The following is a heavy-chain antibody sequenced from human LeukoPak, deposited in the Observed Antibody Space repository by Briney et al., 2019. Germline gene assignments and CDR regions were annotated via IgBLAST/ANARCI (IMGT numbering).Heavy chain of an antibody. V-gene: IGHV3-21*01. Sequence: GGSLRLSCAASGVTFSSYSMNWVRQAPGKGLEWVSSISSSSSYIYYADSVKGRFTISRDNAKNSLYLQMNSLRAEDTAVYYCARVDWDTAMAADYWGQGTLVTVSS. D-gene: IGHD5-18*01. CDR3: ARVDWDTAMAADY. J-gene: IGHJ4*02. CDR2: ISSSSSYI. CDR1: GVTFSSYS.